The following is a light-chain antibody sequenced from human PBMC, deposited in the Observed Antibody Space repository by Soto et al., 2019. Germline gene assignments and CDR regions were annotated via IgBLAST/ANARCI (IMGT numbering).Light chain of an antibody. CDR1: QSVRSN. Sequence: EIVMTQSPATLSVSPGERATLSCRASQSVRSNLAWYQQKPGQAPRLLIYGASTRATGIPARFSGSGSGTEFTFTISSLQSEDFAVYYCLQYNNWVPTFGQGTNVDIK. CDR3: LQYNNWVPT. J-gene: IGKJ1*01. CDR2: GAS. V-gene: IGKV3-15*01.